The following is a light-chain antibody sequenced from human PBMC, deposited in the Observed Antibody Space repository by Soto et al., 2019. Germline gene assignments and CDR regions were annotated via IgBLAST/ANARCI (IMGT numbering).Light chain of an antibody. CDR3: QQYYSYPFA. CDR1: QGISSY. V-gene: IGKV1-8*01. J-gene: IGKJ2*01. CDR2: AAS. Sequence: AIRMTQSPSSFSASTGDRVTITCRASQGISSYVAWYQQKPGKAPKLLIYAASTLQSGVPSRFSGSGSGTYFTLTISCLQSEDFATYYCQQYYSYPFAFGQGTQLEIK.